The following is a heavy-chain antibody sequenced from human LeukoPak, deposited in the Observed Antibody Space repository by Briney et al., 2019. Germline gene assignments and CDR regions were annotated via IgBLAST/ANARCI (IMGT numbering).Heavy chain of an antibody. J-gene: IGHJ6*03. D-gene: IGHD3-10*01. Sequence: SETLSLTCTVSGGSTSSSSYYWGWIRQPPGKGLEWIGSIYYSGSTYYNPSLKSRVTISVDTSKNQLSLKLSSVTAADTAVYYCARVSFTMVRGAHTYYYYYYMDVWGKGTTVTISS. CDR1: GGSTSSSSYY. CDR2: IYYSGST. CDR3: ARVSFTMVRGAHTYYYYYYMDV. V-gene: IGHV4-39*07.